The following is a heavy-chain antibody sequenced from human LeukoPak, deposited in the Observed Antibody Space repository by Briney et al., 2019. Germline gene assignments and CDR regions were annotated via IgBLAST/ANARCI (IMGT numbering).Heavy chain of an antibody. J-gene: IGHJ5*02. Sequence: PGGSLRLSCAASGFSFSTYWMSWVRQAPGKGLEWVANIKLDGSEKYYVDFVKGQFTISRDNARNSLYLQMNSLRAEDTAVYHCAQGGRYHYGSWGQGTLVTVSS. V-gene: IGHV3-7*01. D-gene: IGHD3-9*01. CDR2: IKLDGSEK. CDR1: GFSFSTYW. CDR3: AQGGRYHYGS.